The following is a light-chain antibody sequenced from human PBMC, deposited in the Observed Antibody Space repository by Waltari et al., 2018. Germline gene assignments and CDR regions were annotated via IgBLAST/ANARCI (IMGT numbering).Light chain of an antibody. Sequence: DIQMTQSPSTLSASVGDRVTITCRSSQSISSWLAWYQQKPGKVPKLLISKASSLESGVAARLSGSGSGTELTLTISSLQPDDFATYYCQQYNTYSCGTFGQGTKVEI. CDR2: KAS. CDR1: QSISSW. V-gene: IGKV1-5*03. J-gene: IGKJ2*01. CDR3: QQYNTYSCGT.